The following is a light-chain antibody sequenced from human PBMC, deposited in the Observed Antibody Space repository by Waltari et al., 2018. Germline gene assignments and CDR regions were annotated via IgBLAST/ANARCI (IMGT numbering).Light chain of an antibody. CDR1: QSVNSNY. CDR3: QQYGNSLWT. J-gene: IGKJ1*01. V-gene: IGKV3-20*01. CDR2: GVS. Sequence: ETVLTQSPGTLSLSPGERATLSCRASQSVNSNYLTWYQQKPGQAPRLLIYGVSMRATGIPDRFSGSGSGTDFTLTISRLEPEDFAVYYCQQYGNSLWTFGQGTKVEIK.